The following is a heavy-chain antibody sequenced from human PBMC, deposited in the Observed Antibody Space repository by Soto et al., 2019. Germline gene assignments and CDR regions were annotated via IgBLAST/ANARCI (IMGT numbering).Heavy chain of an antibody. J-gene: IGHJ5*02. CDR1: GGSISSGGYY. Sequence: ASETLSLTCTVSGGSISSGGYYWSWIRQHPGKGLEWIGYIYYSGSTYYNPSLKSRVTISVDTSKNQFSLKLSSVTAADTAVYYCARVPPGASWFDPWSQGTLVTVSS. V-gene: IGHV4-31*03. D-gene: IGHD3-10*01. CDR2: IYYSGST. CDR3: ARVPPGASWFDP.